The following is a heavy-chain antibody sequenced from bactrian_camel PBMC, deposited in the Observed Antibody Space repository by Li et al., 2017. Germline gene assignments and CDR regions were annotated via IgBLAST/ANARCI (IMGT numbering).Heavy chain of an antibody. Sequence: HVQLVESGGGSVPFGGSLKLSCVASPYPGSDCSMGWFRQAPGKEREGVAAIDHDGTTSYSEIVKGRFTISKDNAKNILYLQMNSLMPEDTGIYYCAASRSRRRGELTGGGVAGTVYTVGYWGQGTQVTVS. CDR3: AASRSRRRGELTGGGVAGTVYTVGY. J-gene: IGHJ6*01. V-gene: IGHV3S57*01. CDR1: PYPGSDCS. D-gene: IGHD6*01. CDR2: IDHDGTT.